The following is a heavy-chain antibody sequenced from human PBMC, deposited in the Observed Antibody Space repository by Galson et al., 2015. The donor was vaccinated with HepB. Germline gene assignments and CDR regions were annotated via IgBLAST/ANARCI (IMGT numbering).Heavy chain of an antibody. CDR3: ARDSPDSPFYYYYGMDV. Sequence: SLRLSCAVSGFTVSSNYMSWVRQAPGKGLEWVSVIYRGGSTYYADPVKGRFTISRDNSNNKLYLQMNSLIAEDTEVYYCARDSPDSPFYYYYGMDVWGQGTTVTVSS. CDR1: GFTVSSNY. J-gene: IGHJ6*02. V-gene: IGHV3-53*05. CDR2: IYRGGST. D-gene: IGHD1-14*01.